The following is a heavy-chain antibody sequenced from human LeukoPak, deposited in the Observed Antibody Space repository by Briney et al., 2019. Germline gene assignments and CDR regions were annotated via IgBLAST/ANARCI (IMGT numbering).Heavy chain of an antibody. Sequence: PSETLSLTCTVSGGSVSSNRYYWGWIRQPPGKGLEWIGSIYYSGSTHYNPSLKSRVTISVDTSKNQFSLKLSSVTAADTAVYYCARGGGITMIVESDSFFDYWGQGTLVTVSS. CDR3: ARGGGITMIVESDSFFDY. D-gene: IGHD3-22*01. J-gene: IGHJ4*02. CDR2: IYYSGST. CDR1: GGSVSSNRYY. V-gene: IGHV4-39*07.